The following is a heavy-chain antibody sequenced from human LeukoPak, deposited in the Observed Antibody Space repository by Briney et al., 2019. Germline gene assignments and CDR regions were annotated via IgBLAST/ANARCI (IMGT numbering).Heavy chain of an antibody. D-gene: IGHD3-10*01. J-gene: IGHJ4*02. CDR2: SSSSSYI. V-gene: IGHV3-21*01. Sequence: SSSSSYIYYAASVKRRFTISRDNAKNSLYLQMNSLRAEDTAVYYCARDRATMVRGVSLFDYWGLGTLVTVSS. CDR3: ARDRATMVRGVSLFDY.